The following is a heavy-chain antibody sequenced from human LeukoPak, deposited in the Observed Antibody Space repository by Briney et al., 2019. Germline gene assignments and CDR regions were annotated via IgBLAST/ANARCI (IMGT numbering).Heavy chain of an antibody. CDR2: ISAYNGDT. V-gene: IGHV1-18*01. CDR1: GYTFTSYG. Sequence: ASVKVSCKASGYTFTSYGIAWVRQAPGQGLEWMGWISAYNGDTHYAQKLQGRVTMTTDTSTNTAYMELRSLRSDDTAVYSCARVASSGYYVLDSWGQGILVTVSS. CDR3: ARVASSGYYVLDS. J-gene: IGHJ4*02. D-gene: IGHD3-22*01.